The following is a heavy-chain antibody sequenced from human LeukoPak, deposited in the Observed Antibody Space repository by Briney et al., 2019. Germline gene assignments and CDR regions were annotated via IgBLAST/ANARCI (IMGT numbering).Heavy chain of an antibody. D-gene: IGHD3-3*01. CDR3: ARGAPRNYDFWSGPFDY. J-gene: IGHJ4*02. CDR2: ISYDGSNK. Sequence: PGRSLRLSCAASGFTFSNYAMHWVRQAPGKGLEWVALISYDGSNKCYADSVKGRFTISRDNSKNTLYLQMNSLRGEDTAVYYCARGAPRNYDFWSGPFDYWGQGSLATVSS. CDR1: GFTFSNYA. V-gene: IGHV3-30-3*01.